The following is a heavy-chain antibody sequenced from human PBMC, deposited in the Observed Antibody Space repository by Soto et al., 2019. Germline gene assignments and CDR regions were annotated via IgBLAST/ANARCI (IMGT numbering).Heavy chain of an antibody. D-gene: IGHD5-18*01. V-gene: IGHV1-69*13. CDR2: IIPIFGTA. CDR1: GGTFSSYA. J-gene: IGHJ4*02. Sequence: SVKVSCKASGGTFSSYAISWVRQAPGQGFEWMGGIIPIFGTANYAQKFQGRVTITADESTSTAYMELSSLRSEDTAVYYCARVHGVDTAMAYFDYWGQGTLVTVSS. CDR3: ARVHGVDTAMAYFDY.